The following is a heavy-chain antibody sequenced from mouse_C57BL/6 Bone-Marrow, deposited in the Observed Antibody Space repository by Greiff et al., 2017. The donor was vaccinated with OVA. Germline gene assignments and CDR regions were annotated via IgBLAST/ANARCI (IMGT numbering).Heavy chain of an antibody. D-gene: IGHD1-1*01. J-gene: IGHJ3*01. V-gene: IGHV1-64*01. Sequence: VQLQQPGAELVKPGASVKLSCKASGYTFTSYWMHWVKQRPGQGLEWIGRIHPNSGSTNYNEKFKSKATLTVDKSSSTAYMQLSSLTSEDSAVYYCARLTTVVARDLAYWGQGTLVTVSA. CDR1: GYTFTSYW. CDR3: ARLTTVVARDLAY. CDR2: IHPNSGST.